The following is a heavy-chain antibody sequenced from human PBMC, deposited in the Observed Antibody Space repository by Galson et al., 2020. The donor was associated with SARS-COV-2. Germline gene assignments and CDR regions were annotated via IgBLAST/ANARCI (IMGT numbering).Heavy chain of an antibody. J-gene: IGHJ6*02. CDR3: ARDLMITFGGVIVGYYGMDV. CDR1: GGSISSYY. CDR2: IYYSGST. Sequence: SETLSLTCTVSGGSISSYYWSWIRQPPGKGLEWIGYIYYSGSTNYNPSLKSRVTISVDTSKNQFSLKLSSVTAADTAVYYCARDLMITFGGVIVGYYGMDVWGQGTTVTISS. D-gene: IGHD3-16*02. V-gene: IGHV4-59*01.